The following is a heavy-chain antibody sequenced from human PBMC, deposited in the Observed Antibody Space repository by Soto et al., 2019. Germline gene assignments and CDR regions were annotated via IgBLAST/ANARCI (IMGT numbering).Heavy chain of an antibody. V-gene: IGHV3-9*01. J-gene: IGHJ4*02. CDR2: ISWNSGNI. CDR1: GFTFDNYA. D-gene: IGHD3-3*01. CDR3: AKSLKIFGLATTRSGPLDS. Sequence: EVHLMESGGGWVQPGRSLRLSCAASGFTFDNYAMHWVRQAPGKGLEWVSGISWNSGNIGYADSVKGRFTIARDNAKTSLYLEMNSLRAEDTPLYYCAKSLKIFGLATTRSGPLDSWGQRALVTVSS.